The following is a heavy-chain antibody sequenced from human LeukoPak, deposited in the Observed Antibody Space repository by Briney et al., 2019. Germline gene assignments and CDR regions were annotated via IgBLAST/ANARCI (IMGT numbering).Heavy chain of an antibody. V-gene: IGHV1-18*01. Sequence: SVNVSRKASGYTFTNYGISWLRPAPGQGVEGRGWSSAYNGNTNYAQKLQGRLTMNTDPSTSIACMELASLRSDDTAVYYCAPVLTTSSYYFDFWGLGTLVTVSS. CDR3: APVLTTSSYYFDF. J-gene: IGHJ4*02. CDR1: GYTFTNYG. CDR2: SSAYNGNT. D-gene: IGHD2-2*01.